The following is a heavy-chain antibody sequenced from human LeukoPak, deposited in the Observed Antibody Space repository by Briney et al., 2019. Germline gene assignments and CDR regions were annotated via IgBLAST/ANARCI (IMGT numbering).Heavy chain of an antibody. CDR3: ARVGVGYGVRLGRVGY. Sequence: KPSQTLSLTCTVSGGSISSGGYYWSWIRQHPGKGLEWIGYIYYSGSTYYNPSLKSRVTISVDTSKNQFSLKLSSVTAADTAVYYCARVGVGYGVRLGRVGYWGQGTLVTVSS. CDR2: IYYSGST. V-gene: IGHV4-31*03. CDR1: GGSISSGGYY. D-gene: IGHD4-17*01. J-gene: IGHJ4*02.